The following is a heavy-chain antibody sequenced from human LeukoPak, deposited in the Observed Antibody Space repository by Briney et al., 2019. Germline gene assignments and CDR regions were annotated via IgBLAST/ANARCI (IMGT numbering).Heavy chain of an antibody. J-gene: IGHJ4*02. CDR2: VSGSGGST. Sequence: PGGSLRLSCAASAFTFRSYAMIWVHQARGKGLEWVSTVSGSGGSTYYADSVKGRFTISRDNSNNTLYLQINSLRGEDTGVYYCAKGAASRGYTYVANWGQGTLVTVSS. CDR1: AFTFRSYA. D-gene: IGHD5-18*01. CDR3: AKGAASRGYTYVAN. V-gene: IGHV3-23*01.